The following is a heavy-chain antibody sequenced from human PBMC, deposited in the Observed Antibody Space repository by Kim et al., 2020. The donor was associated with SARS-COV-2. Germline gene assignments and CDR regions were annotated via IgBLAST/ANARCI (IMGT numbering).Heavy chain of an antibody. J-gene: IGHJ5*02. CDR2: GGST. CDR3: ARDNWFDP. V-gene: IGHV1-46*01. Sequence: GGSTSYAQKFQCRVNMTRGTSTSTVYMELSSLRSEDTAVYYCARDNWFDPWGQGTLVTVSS.